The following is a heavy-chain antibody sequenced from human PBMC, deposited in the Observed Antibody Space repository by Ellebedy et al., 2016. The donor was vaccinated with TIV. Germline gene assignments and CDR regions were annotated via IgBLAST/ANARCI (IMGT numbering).Heavy chain of an antibody. V-gene: IGHV3-7*03. Sequence: GESLKISCAASGFSLSSFWMSWVRQAPGKGLESVANINHAGSETYYVDSVKGRFTLSRDNAKNSLYLQMDSLRAEDTAVYFCARAPRGGTDYWGQGTLVTVSS. J-gene: IGHJ4*02. CDR2: INHAGSET. D-gene: IGHD3-10*01. CDR1: GFSLSSFW. CDR3: ARAPRGGTDY.